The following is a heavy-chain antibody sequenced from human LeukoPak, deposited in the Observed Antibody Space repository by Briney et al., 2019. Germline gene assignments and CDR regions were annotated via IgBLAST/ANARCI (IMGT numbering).Heavy chain of an antibody. CDR3: ARGGGLDV. Sequence: SGGSLRLSCAASGFTFSSYWMNWACQAPGQGLEWVASRNHNGNVNYYVDSVKGRCAISRDNAKNLLYLQTGNLRAEDTAGYFGARGGGLDVWGQGAPVTVSS. J-gene: IGHJ6*02. CDR2: RNHNGNVN. CDR1: GFTFSSYW. D-gene: IGHD3-16*01. V-gene: IGHV3-7*03.